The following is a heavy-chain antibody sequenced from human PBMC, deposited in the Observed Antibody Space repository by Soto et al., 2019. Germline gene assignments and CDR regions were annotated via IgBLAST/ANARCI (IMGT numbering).Heavy chain of an antibody. CDR3: ARGIWNIEEMIYGLYFDP. CDR1: AGSTTSGAYS. V-gene: IGHV4-30-2*01. J-gene: IGHJ5*02. Sequence: TSETLSPTCALSAGSTTSGAYSWNWIRHPPGKVLEWPGYISQSGATYYNPSLERRVTISMDRSKNAFSLNLSCVTADDTAVYYCARGIWNIEEMIYGLYFDPWGPGTLVTVSS. CDR2: ISQSGAT. D-gene: IGHD6-19*01.